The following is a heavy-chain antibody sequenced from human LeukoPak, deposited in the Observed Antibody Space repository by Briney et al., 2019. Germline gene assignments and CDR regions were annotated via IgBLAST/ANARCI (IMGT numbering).Heavy chain of an antibody. CDR1: GGTFSSYA. CDR2: IIPILGIA. J-gene: IGHJ3*02. Sequence: GASVKVSCTASGGTFSSYAISWVRQAPGQGLEWVGRIIPILGIANYAQKFQGRVTITADKSTSTAYMELSSLRSEDTAVYYCARVTDDYEAFDIWGQGTMVTVSS. CDR3: ARVTDDYEAFDI. D-gene: IGHD4-17*01. V-gene: IGHV1-69*04.